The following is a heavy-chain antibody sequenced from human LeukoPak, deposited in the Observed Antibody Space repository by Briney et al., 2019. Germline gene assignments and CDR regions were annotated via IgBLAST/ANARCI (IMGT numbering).Heavy chain of an antibody. D-gene: IGHD6-19*01. V-gene: IGHV3-53*01. CDR3: AKALSQGPAYSSGWYQNY. J-gene: IGHJ4*02. CDR2: IYSGGST. Sequence: PGGSLRLSCAVSGFTVSNNYMSWVRQAPGKGLEWVSVIYSGGSTYYAGSVRGRFTISRDNSKNKSYLQMNSLRAEDTAVYYCAKALSQGPAYSSGWYQNYWGQGTLVTVSS. CDR1: GFTVSNNY.